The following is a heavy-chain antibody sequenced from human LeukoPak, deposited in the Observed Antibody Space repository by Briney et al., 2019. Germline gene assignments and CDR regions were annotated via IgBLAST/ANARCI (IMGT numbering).Heavy chain of an antibody. J-gene: IGHJ4*02. D-gene: IGHD3-22*01. V-gene: IGHV3-53*01. CDR2: IYSGGST. CDR1: GFTVSSNY. CDR3: AREKYYYDSSGYYYLYYFDY. Sequence: GGSLRLSCAASGFTVSSNYMSWVRQAPGKGLEWVSVIYSGGSTYYADSVKGRFTISRDNSKNTLYLQMSSLRAEDTAVYYCAREKYYYDSSGYYYLYYFDYWGQGTLVTVSS.